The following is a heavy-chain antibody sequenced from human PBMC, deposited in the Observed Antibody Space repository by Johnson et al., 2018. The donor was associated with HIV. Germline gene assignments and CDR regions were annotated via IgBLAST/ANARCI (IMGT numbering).Heavy chain of an antibody. D-gene: IGHD3-16*02. V-gene: IGHV3-30-3*01. CDR3: TTDPYYDYVWGSYRHDAFDI. J-gene: IGHJ3*02. CDR1: GFTFSKYA. CDR2: ISDDGNNK. Sequence: QVQLVESGGGVVQPGRSLRLSCAVSGFTFSKYAIHWVRQAPGKGPEWVARISDDGNNKFYADSVKGRFSISRDNSKNTLYLQMSSLQTGDTAVYYCTTDPYYDYVWGSYRHDAFDIWGRGTMVTVSA.